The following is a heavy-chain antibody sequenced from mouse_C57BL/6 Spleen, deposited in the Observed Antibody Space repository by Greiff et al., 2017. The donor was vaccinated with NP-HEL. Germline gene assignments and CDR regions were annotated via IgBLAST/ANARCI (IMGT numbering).Heavy chain of an antibody. Sequence: QVQLQQPGAELVRPGTSVKLSCKASGYTFTSYWMHWVKQRPGQGLEWIGVIDPSDSYTNYNQKFKGKATLTVDTSSSTAYMQLSSLTSEDSAVYYCARSGYYYGSSAWFAYWGQGTLVTVSA. J-gene: IGHJ3*01. CDR2: IDPSDSYT. V-gene: IGHV1-59*01. CDR1: GYTFTSYW. D-gene: IGHD1-1*01. CDR3: ARSGYYYGSSAWFAY.